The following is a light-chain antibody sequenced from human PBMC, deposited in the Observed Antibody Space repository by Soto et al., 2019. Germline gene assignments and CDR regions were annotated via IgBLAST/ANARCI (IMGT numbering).Light chain of an antibody. V-gene: IGKV1-9*01. CDR2: AAS. Sequence: DIQLTQSPSFLSASVGDSVTITCRASQSVHTYLAWYQQKPGQAPKLLIFAASTLHNGIPSRFSGSGSGTEFTLTISSLQPEDFATYYCQQRKSYPSTFGQGTRLEIK. CDR3: QQRKSYPST. J-gene: IGKJ5*01. CDR1: QSVHTY.